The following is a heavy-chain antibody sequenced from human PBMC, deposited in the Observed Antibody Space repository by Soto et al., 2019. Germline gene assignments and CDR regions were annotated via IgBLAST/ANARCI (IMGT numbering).Heavy chain of an antibody. CDR1: GGTFSSYA. D-gene: IGHD2-2*01. Sequence: QVQLVQSGAEVKNPGSSVKVSCKASGGTFSSYAISWVRQAPGQGLEWMGGIIPIFGTANYAQKFQGTVMISADESTSKAYMELSSLRSDDTAVYYWAGGIRYCCSTTCAVWFDPWGQGTLVTVSS. J-gene: IGHJ5*02. V-gene: IGHV1-69*01. CDR3: AGGIRYCCSTTCAVWFDP. CDR2: IIPIFGTA.